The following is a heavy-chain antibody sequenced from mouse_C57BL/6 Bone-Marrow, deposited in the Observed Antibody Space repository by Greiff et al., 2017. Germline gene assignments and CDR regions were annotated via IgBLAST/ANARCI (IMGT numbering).Heavy chain of an antibody. CDR1: GYTFTDYY. J-gene: IGHJ4*01. D-gene: IGHD1-1*01. CDR3: ARHYYGSSFAMDY. V-gene: IGHV1-26*01. CDR2: INPNNGGT. Sequence: EVKLMESGPELVKPGASVKISCKASGYTFTDYYMNWVKQSHGKSLEWIGDINPNNGGTSYNQKFKGKATLTVDKSSSTAYMELRSLTSEDSAVYYCARHYYGSSFAMDYWGQGTSVTVSS.